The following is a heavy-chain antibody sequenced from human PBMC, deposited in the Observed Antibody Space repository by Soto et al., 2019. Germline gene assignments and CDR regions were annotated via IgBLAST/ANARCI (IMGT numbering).Heavy chain of an antibody. CDR2: IYHSGST. D-gene: IGHD3-16*01. Sequence: SGTLSLTCAVSDYSVSSDHHWGWIRQTPGKGLEWIGNIYHSGSTYYNPSLKSLVTISIDTSKNQFSLRLTSVTAADTSVYYCARGGVVIVKPVPHWFDPWGQGTLLVTVSS. J-gene: IGHJ5*02. CDR3: ARGGVVIVKPVPHWFDP. V-gene: IGHV4-38-2*01. CDR1: DYSVSSDHH.